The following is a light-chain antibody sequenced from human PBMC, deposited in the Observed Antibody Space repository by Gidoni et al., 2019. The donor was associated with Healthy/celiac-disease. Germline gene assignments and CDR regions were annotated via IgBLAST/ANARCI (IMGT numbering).Light chain of an antibody. CDR3: QQYYSTPSWT. V-gene: IGKV4-1*01. J-gene: IGKJ1*01. CDR1: QSVLYSSNNKNY. CDR2: WSS. Sequence: DIVMTQSPDSLAVSLGERATINCKSSQSVLYSSNNKNYLAWYQQKPGQPPKLLIYWSSTREAGVPDRLSGSGSGTDFTLTISSLQAEDVAVYYCQQYYSTPSWTFGQXTKVEIK.